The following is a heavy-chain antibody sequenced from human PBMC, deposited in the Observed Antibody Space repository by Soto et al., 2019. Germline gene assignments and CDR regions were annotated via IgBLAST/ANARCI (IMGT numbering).Heavy chain of an antibody. V-gene: IGHV1-18*04. CDR2: IRKNHEVT. D-gene: IGHD3-22*01. Sequence: QVQLVQSGAEVKKPGASVKVSCKASGYTFTTYGFSWVRQAPGQGLEWMGWIRKNHEVTKDAQNYQGRVTLTTDTSTSKGYMELRSLSSDDTVVYYCTRDHDSWADYLGQGTLVTGFS. J-gene: IGHJ4*02. CDR1: GYTFTTYG. CDR3: TRDHDSWADY.